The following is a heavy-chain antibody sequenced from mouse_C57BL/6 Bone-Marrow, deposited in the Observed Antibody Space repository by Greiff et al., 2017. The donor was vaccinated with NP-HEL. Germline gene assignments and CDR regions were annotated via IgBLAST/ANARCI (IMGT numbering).Heavy chain of an antibody. Sequence: EVHLVESGAELVRPGASVKLSCTASGFNIKDDYMHWVKQRPEQGLEWIGWIDPENGDTEYASKFQGKATITADTSSNTAYLQLSSLTSEDTAVYYCTHGNYVPSYAMDYWGQGTSVTVSS. CDR2: IDPENGDT. V-gene: IGHV14-4*01. D-gene: IGHD2-1*01. CDR3: THGNYVPSYAMDY. J-gene: IGHJ4*01. CDR1: GFNIKDDY.